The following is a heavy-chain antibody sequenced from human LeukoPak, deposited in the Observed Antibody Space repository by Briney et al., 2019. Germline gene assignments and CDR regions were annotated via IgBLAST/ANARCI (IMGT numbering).Heavy chain of an antibody. CDR3: ARAGNTRFDY. J-gene: IGHJ4*02. CDR1: GFPISTNG. Sequence: GGSLRLSCAASGFPISTNGMSWVRQAPGKGLEWVSGIVGGDGGTYYADSVKGRFIISRDNSKNTLYVQMNSLRAEDTAVYYCARAGNTRFDYWGQGTLVTVSS. V-gene: IGHV3-23*01. D-gene: IGHD2/OR15-2a*01. CDR2: IVGGDGGT.